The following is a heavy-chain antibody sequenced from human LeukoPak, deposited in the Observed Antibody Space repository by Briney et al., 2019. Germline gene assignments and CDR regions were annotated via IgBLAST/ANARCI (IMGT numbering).Heavy chain of an antibody. V-gene: IGHV4-34*01. CDR1: GGSFSGYY. CDR3: AREYRSYYYGSGSYYRWFDP. Sequence: SETLSLTCAVYGGSFSGYYWSWIRQPPGKGLEWIGEINHSGSTNYNPSLKGRVTISVDTSKNQFSLKLSSVTAADTAVYYCAREYRSYYYGSGSYYRWFDPWGQGTLVTVSS. J-gene: IGHJ5*02. CDR2: INHSGST. D-gene: IGHD3-10*01.